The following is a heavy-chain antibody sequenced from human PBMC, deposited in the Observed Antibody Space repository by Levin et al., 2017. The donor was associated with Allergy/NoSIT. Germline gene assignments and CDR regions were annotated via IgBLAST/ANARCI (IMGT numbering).Heavy chain of an antibody. CDR1: GFTFSSYG. V-gene: IGHV3-33*01. CDR2: IWYDGSNK. CDR3: ARGTANSFTDYYYYMDV. J-gene: IGHJ6*03. D-gene: IGHD1-1*01. Sequence: GESLKISCAASGFTFSSYGMHWVRQAPGKGLEWVAVIWYDGSNKYYADSVKGRFTISRDNSKNTLYLQMNSLRAEDTAVYYCARGTANSFTDYYYYMDVWGKGTTVTVSS.